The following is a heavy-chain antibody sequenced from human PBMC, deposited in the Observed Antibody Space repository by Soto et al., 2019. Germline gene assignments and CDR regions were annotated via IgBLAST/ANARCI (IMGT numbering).Heavy chain of an antibody. D-gene: IGHD2-8*01. CDR1: GFSFTFYA. J-gene: IGHJ5*02. Sequence: EVQLLQSGGGLVQPGGSLRLSCEASGFSFTFYAMSWVRQAPGKGLEWVSAISGNGATTFSADSMKGRFTISRANSRDTLYLQMNRLRAEDTAVYFCAREQCSPLDRYCADGGVDWVEPWGRGTLVTVSS. V-gene: IGHV3-23*01. CDR2: ISGNGATT. CDR3: AREQCSPLDRYCADGGVDWVEP.